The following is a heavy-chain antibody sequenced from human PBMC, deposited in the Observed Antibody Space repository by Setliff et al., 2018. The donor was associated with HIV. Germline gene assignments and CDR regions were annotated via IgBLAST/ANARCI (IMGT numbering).Heavy chain of an antibody. CDR1: GHTFANSY. CDR3: AREPPSSNPTLQYAFDL. CDR2: MNPNGNT. J-gene: IGHJ3*01. V-gene: IGHV1-46*01. Sequence: ASVKVSCKASGHTFANSYLHWVRQGPGQGLEWMGIMNPNGNTKNHHKFEGRITMTTDTPTTTAFMELRSLTSDDTAVYFCAREPPSSNPTLQYAFDLWGQGTMVTVSS. D-gene: IGHD2-15*01.